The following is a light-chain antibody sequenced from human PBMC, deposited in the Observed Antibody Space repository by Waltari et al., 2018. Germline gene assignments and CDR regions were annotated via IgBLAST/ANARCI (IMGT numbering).Light chain of an antibody. CDR3: QQYDNWPLT. J-gene: IGKJ4*01. V-gene: IGKV3-15*01. CDR1: QSVSSN. CDR2: GAS. Sequence: EIVMTQSPVTLSVSPGERATLPCRASQSVSSNLAWYQQKPGQAPRLLIYGASTRATGIPARFSGSGSGTEFTLTISSLQSEDFALYYCQQYDNWPLTFGGGTKLEIK.